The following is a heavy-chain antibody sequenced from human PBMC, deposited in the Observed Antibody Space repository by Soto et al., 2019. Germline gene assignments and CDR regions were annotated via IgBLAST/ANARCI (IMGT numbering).Heavy chain of an antibody. V-gene: IGHV3-23*01. D-gene: IGHD3-10*01. CDR3: ARDFAPAETPGDDFGY. J-gene: IGHJ4*01. CDR1: GFTFSSYA. Sequence: PGGSLRLSCAACGFTFSSYAMSWVRQAPGKGLEWVSAISGSGGSTYYADSVKGRFTISRDNSKNTLYLQMNGLRADDTSVYYCARDFAPAETPGDDFGYWGRGSLVTVSS. CDR2: ISGSGGST.